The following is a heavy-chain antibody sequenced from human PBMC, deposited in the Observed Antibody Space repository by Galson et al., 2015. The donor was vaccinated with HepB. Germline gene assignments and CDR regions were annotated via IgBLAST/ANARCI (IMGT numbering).Heavy chain of an antibody. CDR3: ARAPRSSGWYLDY. J-gene: IGHJ4*02. D-gene: IGHD6-19*01. CDR2: INAGNGNT. Sequence: SVKVSCKASGYTFASYAMHWVRQAPGQRLEWMGWINAGNGNTKYSQKFQGRVTITRDTSASTAYMELSSLRSEDTAVYYCARAPRSSGWYLDYWGQGTLVTVSS. CDR1: GYTFASYA. V-gene: IGHV1-3*01.